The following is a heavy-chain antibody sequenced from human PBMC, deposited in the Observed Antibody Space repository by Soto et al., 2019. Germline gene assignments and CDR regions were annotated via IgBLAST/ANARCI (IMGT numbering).Heavy chain of an antibody. V-gene: IGHV2-5*02. J-gene: IGHJ5*02. CDR1: GFSFTTGAVG. CDR3: THRLGYGRMGS. CDR2: IYGDDNK. D-gene: IGHD2-15*01. Sequence: QITLKESGPTLVKPTETLTLTCTFSGFSFTTGAVGVGWIRQPPGKALEWLALIYGDDNKIYSPSLKSRLTIPRDTSKNQVVLTMSNMDPVDTATYYCTHRLGYGRMGSWGQGTLVTVSS.